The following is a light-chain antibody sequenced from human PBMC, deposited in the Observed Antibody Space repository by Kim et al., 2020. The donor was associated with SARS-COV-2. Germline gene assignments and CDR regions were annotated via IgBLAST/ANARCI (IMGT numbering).Light chain of an antibody. CDR1: QPMGTD. CDR2: HAF. CDR3: QQYNDWPLT. Sequence: SLSAGERATLSGRASQPMGTDLAWYQQKPGQAPRLLIYHAFTRATGIPARISGSGSGTEFTLTISSLQSEDFAVYYCQQYNDWPLTFGGGTKVEI. V-gene: IGKV3D-15*01. J-gene: IGKJ4*01.